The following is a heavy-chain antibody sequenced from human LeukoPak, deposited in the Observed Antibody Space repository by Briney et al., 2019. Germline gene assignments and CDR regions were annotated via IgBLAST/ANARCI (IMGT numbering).Heavy chain of an antibody. Sequence: ASVKVSCKASGYTFTSYGISWVRQAPGQGLEWMGWISAYNGNTNYAQQLQGRVTMTTDTSTSTAYMELRSLRSDDTAVYYCARESYDFWSGYRYYFDYWGQGTLVTVSS. CDR3: ARESYDFWSGYRYYFDY. J-gene: IGHJ4*02. CDR1: GYTFTSYG. CDR2: ISAYNGNT. V-gene: IGHV1-18*01. D-gene: IGHD3-3*01.